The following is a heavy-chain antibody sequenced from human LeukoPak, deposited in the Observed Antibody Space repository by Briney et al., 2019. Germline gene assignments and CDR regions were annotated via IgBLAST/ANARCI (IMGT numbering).Heavy chain of an antibody. J-gene: IGHJ4*02. V-gene: IGHV3-23*01. CDR2: ISGSGGST. Sequence: GGPLRLSCAASGFTFSSYAMSWVRQAPGKGLEWVSAISGSGGSTYYADSVKGRFTISRDNSKNTLYLQMNSLRAEDTAVYYCAKYCSGGSCGYWGQGTLVTVSS. CDR1: GFTFSSYA. D-gene: IGHD2-15*01. CDR3: AKYCSGGSCGY.